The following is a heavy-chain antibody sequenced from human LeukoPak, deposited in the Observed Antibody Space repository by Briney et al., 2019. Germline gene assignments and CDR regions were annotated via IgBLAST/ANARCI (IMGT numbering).Heavy chain of an antibody. Sequence: SETLSLTCTVSGGSVRSSTYYWGWIRQPPGKGLEWIGSIYYSGTTDYNPSLKRRVSISVDTSKNQFSLKLSSVTAADTAVYYCARRPTVVTFDYWGQGTLVTVSS. CDR3: ARRPTVVTFDY. CDR1: GGSVRSSTYY. D-gene: IGHD4-23*01. J-gene: IGHJ4*02. CDR2: IYYSGTT. V-gene: IGHV4-39*01.